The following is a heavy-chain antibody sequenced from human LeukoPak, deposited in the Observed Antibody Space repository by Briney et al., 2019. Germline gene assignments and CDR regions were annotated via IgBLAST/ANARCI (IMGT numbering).Heavy chain of an antibody. J-gene: IGHJ4*02. CDR1: GFTFSSYW. V-gene: IGHV3-7*01. D-gene: IGHD1-1*01. Sequence: GGSLRLSCAAPGFTFSSYWMSWVRQAPGKGLEWVANIKQEGSEKYYVESVKGRFTISRDNAKNTLYLQMNSLRAEDTAVYYCVTGQLDSLYYFDYWGQGTLVTVSS. CDR2: IKQEGSEK. CDR3: VTGQLDSLYYFDY.